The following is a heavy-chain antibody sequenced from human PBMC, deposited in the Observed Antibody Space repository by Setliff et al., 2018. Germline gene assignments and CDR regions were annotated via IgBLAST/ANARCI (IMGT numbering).Heavy chain of an antibody. CDR3: ARGPRYYYGSGSYSTD. CDR2: INHSGST. J-gene: IGHJ4*02. V-gene: IGHV4-38-2*02. CDR1: GYSTSSGYY. D-gene: IGHD3-10*01. Sequence: TSETLSLTCTVSGYSTSSGYYWGWIRQPPGKGLEWIGEINHSGSTNYNPSLKSRVTISVDTSKNQFSLKLSSVTAADTAVYYCARGPRYYYGSGSYSTDWGQGTLVTVSS.